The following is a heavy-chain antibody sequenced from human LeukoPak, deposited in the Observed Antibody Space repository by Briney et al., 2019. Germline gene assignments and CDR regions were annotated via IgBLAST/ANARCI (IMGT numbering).Heavy chain of an antibody. Sequence: GGSLRLSCAASGFTFSSYGMHWVRQAPGKGLEWVAVISYDGSNKYYADSVKGRFTISRDNAKNSLYLQMNSLRAEDTAVYYCARVRLGRYYYYGMDVWGQGTTVTVSS. D-gene: IGHD6-19*01. CDR2: ISYDGSNK. CDR1: GFTFSSYG. CDR3: ARVRLGRYYYYGMDV. V-gene: IGHV3-30*03. J-gene: IGHJ6*02.